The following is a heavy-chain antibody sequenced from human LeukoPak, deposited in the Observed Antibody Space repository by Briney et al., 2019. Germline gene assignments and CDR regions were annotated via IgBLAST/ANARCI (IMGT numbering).Heavy chain of an antibody. Sequence: SETLSLTCTVSGGSISSSSYYWGWIRQPPGKGLEWIGSIYYSGSTYYNPSLKSRVTISVDTSKNQFSLKLSSVTAADTAVYYCARQWRPGTTATGRQLDYYYYMDVWGKGTTVTVSS. J-gene: IGHJ6*03. V-gene: IGHV4-39*07. D-gene: IGHD6-19*01. CDR1: GGSISSSSYY. CDR3: ARQWRPGTTATGRQLDYYYYMDV. CDR2: IYYSGST.